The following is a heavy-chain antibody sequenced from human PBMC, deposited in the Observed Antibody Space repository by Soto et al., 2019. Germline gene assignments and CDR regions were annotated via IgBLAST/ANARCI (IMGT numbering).Heavy chain of an antibody. D-gene: IGHD6-19*01. CDR3: ARDAPGIAVAGAFNWFDP. CDR2: ISGSGGST. J-gene: IGHJ5*02. Sequence: GGSLRLSCAASGFTFSSYVMSWVRQAPGKGLEWVSAISGSGGSTYYADSVKGRFTISRDNSKNTLYLQMNSLRSEDTAVYYCARDAPGIAVAGAFNWFDPWGQGTLVTVSS. V-gene: IGHV3-23*01. CDR1: GFTFSSYV.